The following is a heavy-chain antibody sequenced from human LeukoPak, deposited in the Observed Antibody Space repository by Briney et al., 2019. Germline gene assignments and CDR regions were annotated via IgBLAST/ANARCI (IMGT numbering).Heavy chain of an antibody. V-gene: IGHV1-18*01. CDR3: AGAGIVDTAVVPDY. Sequence: ASVKVSCKASGYTFTSYGISWVRQAPGQGLEWMGWISAYNGNTNYAQKLQGRVTMTTDTSTSTAYMELRSLRSDDTAVYYCAGAGIVDTAVVPDYWGQGTLVTVSS. D-gene: IGHD5-18*01. CDR2: ISAYNGNT. CDR1: GYTFTSYG. J-gene: IGHJ4*02.